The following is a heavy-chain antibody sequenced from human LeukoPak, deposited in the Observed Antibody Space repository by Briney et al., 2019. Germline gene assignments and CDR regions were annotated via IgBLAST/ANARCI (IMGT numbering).Heavy chain of an antibody. CDR2: INPSGGSA. CDR1: GYTFTSYY. J-gene: IGHJ4*02. V-gene: IGHV1-46*01. D-gene: IGHD6-19*01. CDR3: ASTPRGSGWQYYFDY. Sequence: ASVKVSCKASGYTFTSYYMHWVRQAPGQGLEWMGIINPSGGSASYAQKFQGRVTMTRDTSTSTVYMELSSLRSEDTAVYYCASTPRGSGWQYYFDYWGQGTLVTVSS.